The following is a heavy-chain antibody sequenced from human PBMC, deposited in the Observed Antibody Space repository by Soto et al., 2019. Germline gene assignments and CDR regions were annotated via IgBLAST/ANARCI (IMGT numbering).Heavy chain of an antibody. CDR1: GGSISSGGYY. CDR3: ARTYYDTSGYHYDPFYFDY. Sequence: SETLSLTCTVSGGSISSGGYYWSWIRQHPGKGLEWIGYIYYSGSTYYNPSLKSRVTISIDTSKNQFSLKLSSVTAADTAVYYCARTYYDTSGYHYDPFYFDYWGQGTLVTVSS. J-gene: IGHJ4*02. D-gene: IGHD3-22*01. CDR2: IYYSGST. V-gene: IGHV4-31*03.